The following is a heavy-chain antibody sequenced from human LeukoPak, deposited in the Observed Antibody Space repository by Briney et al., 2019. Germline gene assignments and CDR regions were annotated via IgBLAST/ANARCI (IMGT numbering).Heavy chain of an antibody. CDR2: IIPIFGTA. J-gene: IGHJ5*02. CDR1: GGTLSSYA. CDR3: ARAEGMATIWHWFDP. Sequence: SVKVSCHASGGTLSSYAISWVRQHPEQGLERMGGIIPIFGTANYAQKFQGRVTITADESTSTAYMELSSLRSEDTAVYYCARAEGMATIWHWFDPWGQGTLVTVSS. D-gene: IGHD5-24*01. V-gene: IGHV1-69*13.